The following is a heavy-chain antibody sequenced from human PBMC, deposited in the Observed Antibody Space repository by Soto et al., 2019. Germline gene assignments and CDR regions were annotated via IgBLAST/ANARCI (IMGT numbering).Heavy chain of an antibody. CDR1: GDTFTGYY. V-gene: IGHV1-2*02. CDR3: ARAQKALRYCSSTSCYGQVEY. CDR2: INPNSGGT. Sequence: QVQLVQAGAEVKKPGASLKVSCKASGDTFTGYYMHWVRQAPGQGLEWMGWINPNSGGTNYAQKFLGRVTMTRYTSFSKAYMEPSRLSSDDTAVYYCARAQKALRYCSSTSCYGQVEYWGQGTLVTDSS. J-gene: IGHJ4*02. D-gene: IGHD2-2*01.